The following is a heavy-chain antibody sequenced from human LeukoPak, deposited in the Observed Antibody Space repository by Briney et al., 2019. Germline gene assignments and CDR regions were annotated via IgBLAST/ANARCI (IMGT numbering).Heavy chain of an antibody. D-gene: IGHD3-16*01. CDR3: ARDSSGGSNWYFDL. CDR2: IIPIFGTA. CDR1: GGTFNSYG. Sequence: SVKVSCKASGGTFNSYGISWVRQAPGQGLEWMGGIIPIFGTANYAQKFQGRVTITTDESTSTAYMELSSLRSEDTAVYYCARDSSGGSNWYFDLWGRGTLVTVSS. J-gene: IGHJ2*01. V-gene: IGHV1-69*05.